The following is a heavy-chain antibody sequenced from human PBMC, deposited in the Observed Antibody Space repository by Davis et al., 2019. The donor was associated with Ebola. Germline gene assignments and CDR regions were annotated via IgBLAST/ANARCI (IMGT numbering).Heavy chain of an antibody. CDR1: GYTFTGYY. CDR2: INPNSGGT. J-gene: IGHJ6*03. D-gene: IGHD5-12*01. CDR3: ARAPVAGGSYYYYYMDV. V-gene: IGHV1-2*02. Sequence: ASVKVSCKASGYTFTGYYMHWVRQAPGQGLEWMGWINPNSGGTNYAQKFQGRVTMTRDTSISTAYMELSRLRSDDTAVYYCARAPVAGGSYYYYYMDVWGKGTTVTVSS.